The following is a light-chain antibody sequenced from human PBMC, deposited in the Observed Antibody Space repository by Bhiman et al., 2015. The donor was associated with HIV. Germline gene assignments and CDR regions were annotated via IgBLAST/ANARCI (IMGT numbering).Light chain of an antibody. CDR2: GNN. V-gene: IGLV3-19*01. CDR3: NSRDTSANPSYV. Sequence: SSELTQDPAVSVALGQTVRITCQGDSLRTYYASWYQQKPGQAPVLVLYGNNRRPSGIPDRFSGSSSGNTASLTFTGAQAEDEADYYCNSRDTSANPSYVFGPGTKVTVL. J-gene: IGLJ1*01. CDR1: SLRTYY.